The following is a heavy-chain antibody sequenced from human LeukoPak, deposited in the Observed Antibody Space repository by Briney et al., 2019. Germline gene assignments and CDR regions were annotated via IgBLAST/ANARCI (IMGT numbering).Heavy chain of an antibody. J-gene: IGHJ4*02. CDR2: ISNSGSA. CDR3: ARMTTGHDF. CDR1: GGSIRSSY. V-gene: IGHV4-59*12. D-gene: IGHD4-17*01. Sequence: SETLSLTCTVSGGSIRSSYWSWIRQPPGQGLEWIGYISNSGSANYNPSLRGRVSISVDTSKNQFSLRLRSVTAADTAVYFCARMTTGHDFWGQGTLVTVSS.